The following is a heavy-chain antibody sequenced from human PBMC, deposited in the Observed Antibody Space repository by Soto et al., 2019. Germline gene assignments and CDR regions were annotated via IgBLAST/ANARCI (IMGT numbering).Heavy chain of an antibody. Sequence: SQTLSLTCVISGDSVSSNSAAWTWIRQSPSRGLEWLARTYYTSKWYNDYAVSVKSRITINADTSKNQFYLQLNSVTPEDTAVYYCARVSISGSYSHFDYSAQGSLVTVSS. J-gene: IGHJ4*01. CDR3: ARVSISGSYSHFDY. CDR2: TYYTSKWYN. V-gene: IGHV6-1*01. CDR1: GDSVSSNSAA. D-gene: IGHD1-26*01.